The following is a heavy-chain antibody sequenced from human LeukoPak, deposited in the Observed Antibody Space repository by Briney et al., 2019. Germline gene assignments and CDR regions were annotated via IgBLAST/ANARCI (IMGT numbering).Heavy chain of an antibody. Sequence: ASVKVSCKASGYTFTSYGISWVRQAPGQGLEWMGWINPNSGGTNYAQKFQGRVTMTRDTSISTAYMELSRLRSDDTAVYYCARALDIVAVWWFDPWGQGTLVTVSS. V-gene: IGHV1-2*02. CDR1: GYTFTSYG. D-gene: IGHD5-12*01. CDR3: ARALDIVAVWWFDP. J-gene: IGHJ5*02. CDR2: INPNSGGT.